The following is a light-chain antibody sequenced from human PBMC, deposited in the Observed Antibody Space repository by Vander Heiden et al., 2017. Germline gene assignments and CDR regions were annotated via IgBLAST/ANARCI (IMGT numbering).Light chain of an antibody. CDR1: QSVSSY. Sequence: EIVLTQSPATLSLSPGEGAALSCRASQSVSSYLARDEQKPGQAPRLLIYDASNRATGIPARFSGSGSGTDFTRSISSLEPEDFAVYYCQQRSNTFGGGTKVEIK. V-gene: IGKV3-11*01. CDR3: QQRSNT. J-gene: IGKJ4*01. CDR2: DAS.